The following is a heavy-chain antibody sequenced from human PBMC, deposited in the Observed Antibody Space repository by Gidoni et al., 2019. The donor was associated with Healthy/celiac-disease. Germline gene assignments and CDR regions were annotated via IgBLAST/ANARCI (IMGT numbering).Heavy chain of an antibody. Sequence: EVQLVESGGGLVQPGRSLRLSCTASGFPLGYYAMSWVRQAPGKGLEWVGFIRSKAYGGTTEYAASVKGRFTISKDDSKSIAYLQMNSLKTEDTAVYYCTRVREGTYYYDSSGYYYFDYWGQGTLVTVSS. CDR3: TRVREGTYYYDSSGYYYFDY. CDR2: IRSKAYGGTT. D-gene: IGHD3-22*01. J-gene: IGHJ4*02. V-gene: IGHV3-49*04. CDR1: GFPLGYYA.